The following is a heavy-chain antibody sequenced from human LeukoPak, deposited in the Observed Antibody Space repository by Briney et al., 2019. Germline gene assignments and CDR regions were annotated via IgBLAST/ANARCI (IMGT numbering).Heavy chain of an antibody. CDR1: GFTFSSYA. CDR3: ATERRYISSWYFDL. D-gene: IGHD6-13*01. Sequence: GGSLRLSCAASGFTFSSYAMSWARQAPGKGLEWVSAMSGSGGTTYYADSVKGRFGISRDNSKNTLYLQMSSLKTEDTAVYYCATERRYISSWYFDLWGRGTLVTVSS. V-gene: IGHV3-23*01. CDR2: MSGSGGTT. J-gene: IGHJ2*01.